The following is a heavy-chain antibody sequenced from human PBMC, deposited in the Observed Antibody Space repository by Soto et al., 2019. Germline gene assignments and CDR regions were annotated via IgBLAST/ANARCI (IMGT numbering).Heavy chain of an antibody. V-gene: IGHV4-59*08. J-gene: IGHJ4*02. D-gene: IGHD1-1*01. CDR3: ARRYGSSFDY. CDR1: GGSISSYY. CDR2: IYYSGST. Sequence: QVQLQESGPGLVKPSETLSLTCTVSGGSISSYYWSWIRQPPGKGLEWIGYIYYSGSTNYNPSLKSRGTIAVDTSKTQFSLNLSSMTAADTAVYHCARRYGSSFDYWGQGTLVTASS.